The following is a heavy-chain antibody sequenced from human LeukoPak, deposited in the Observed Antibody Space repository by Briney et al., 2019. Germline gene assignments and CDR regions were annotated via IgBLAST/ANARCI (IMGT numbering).Heavy chain of an antibody. D-gene: IGHD5-24*01. J-gene: IGHJ4*02. CDR1: GGSFSGYY. CDR3: ARERDGRFFDY. V-gene: IGHV4-34*01. CDR2: INRSGSN. Sequence: SETLSLTCAVYGGSFSGYYWSWIRQPPGKGLEWIGEINRSGSNNYNPSLKSRVTISVDTSKNQFSLKLSSVTAADTAVYYCARERDGRFFDYWGQGTLVTVSS.